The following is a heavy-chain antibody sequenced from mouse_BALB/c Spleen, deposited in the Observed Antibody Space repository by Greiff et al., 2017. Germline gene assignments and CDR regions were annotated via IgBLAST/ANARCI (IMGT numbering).Heavy chain of an antibody. CDR2: ISSGGST. J-gene: IGHJ4*01. CDR1: GFTFSSYA. CDR3: ATHYYGGVDY. V-gene: IGHV5-6-5*01. Sequence: EVKLVESGGGLVKPGGSLKLSCAASGFTFSSYAMSWVRQTPEKRLEWVASISSGGSTYYPDSVKGRFTISRDNARNILYLQMSSLRSEDTAMYYCATHYYGGVDYWGQGTSVTVSS. D-gene: IGHD1-2*01.